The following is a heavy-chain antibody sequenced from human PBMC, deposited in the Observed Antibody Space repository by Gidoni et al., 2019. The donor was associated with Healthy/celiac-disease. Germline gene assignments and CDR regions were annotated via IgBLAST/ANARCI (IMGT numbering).Heavy chain of an antibody. V-gene: IGHV3-30-3*01. D-gene: IGHD3-3*01. CDR2: ISYDGSNK. CDR3: AREGFFY. Sequence: QVQLVESGGGVVQPGRSLRLSCAASGFTFSSYAMHWVRQAPGKGLDWVAVISYDGSNKYYADSVKGRFTISRDNSKNTLYLQMNSLRAEDTAVYYCAREGFFYWGQGTLVTVSS. J-gene: IGHJ4*02. CDR1: GFTFSSYA.